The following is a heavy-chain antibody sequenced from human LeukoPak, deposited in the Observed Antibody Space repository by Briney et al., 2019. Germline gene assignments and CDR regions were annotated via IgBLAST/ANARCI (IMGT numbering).Heavy chain of an antibody. CDR2: IYRSGST. D-gene: IGHD3-10*01. Sequence: PSETLSLTCAVSGGSISSGGYSWSWIRQPPGKGLEWIGYIYRSGSTYYNPSLKSRVTISVDRSKNQFSLKLSSVTAADTAVYSCAGYSGSGSYSAFDIWGQGKMVTVSS. CDR3: AGYSGSGSYSAFDI. J-gene: IGHJ3*02. CDR1: GGSISSGGYS. V-gene: IGHV4-30-2*01.